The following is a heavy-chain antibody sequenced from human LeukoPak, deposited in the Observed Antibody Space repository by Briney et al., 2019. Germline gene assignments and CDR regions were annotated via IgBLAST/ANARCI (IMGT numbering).Heavy chain of an antibody. CDR2: INHSGST. CDR1: GGSFSGYY. J-gene: IGHJ3*02. Sequence: SETLSLTCAVYGGSFSGYYWSWIRQPPGKGLEWIGEINHSGSTNYNPSLKSRVTISVDTSKNQFSLKLSSVTAADTAVYYCARGRRMKGSGSYYPPRAFDIWGQGTMVTVSS. D-gene: IGHD3-10*01. CDR3: ARGRRMKGSGSYYPPRAFDI. V-gene: IGHV4-34*01.